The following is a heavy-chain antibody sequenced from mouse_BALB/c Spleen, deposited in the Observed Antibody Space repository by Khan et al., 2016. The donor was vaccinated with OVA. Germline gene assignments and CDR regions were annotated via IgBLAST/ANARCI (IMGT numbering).Heavy chain of an antibody. CDR1: GFTFSSYT. D-gene: IGHD2-4*01. V-gene: IGHV5-9*03. Sequence: EVELVESGGGLVKPGGSLKLSCGASGFTFSSYTMSWVRQTPEKRLEWVATISSGGGDTYYPDSVKGRVTISRDNAKNNLYLQMSSLRSEDTALYYCARSLIYYDYDGNAMDYWGQGTSVTVSS. CDR3: ARSLIYYDYDGNAMDY. CDR2: ISSGGGDT. J-gene: IGHJ4*01.